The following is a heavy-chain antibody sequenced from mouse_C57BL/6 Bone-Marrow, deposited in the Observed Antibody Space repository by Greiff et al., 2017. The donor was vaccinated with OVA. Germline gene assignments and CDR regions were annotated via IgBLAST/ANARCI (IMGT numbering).Heavy chain of an antibody. V-gene: IGHV1-64*01. J-gene: IGHJ2*01. CDR3: ARPVYYFDY. Sequence: QVQLKESGAELVKPGASVKLSCKASGYTFTSYWMHWVKQRPGQGLEWIGMIHPNSGSTNYNEKFKSKATLTVDKSSSIAYMQLSSLTSEDSAVYYCARPVYYFDYWGQGTTLTVSS. CDR1: GYTFTSYW. CDR2: IHPNSGST.